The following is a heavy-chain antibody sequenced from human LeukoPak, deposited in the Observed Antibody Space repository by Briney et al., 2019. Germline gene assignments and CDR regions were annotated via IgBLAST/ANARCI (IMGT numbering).Heavy chain of an antibody. CDR2: INPNSGGT. Sequence: ASVKVSCKASGYTLTGYYMHWVRQAPGQGLEWMGWINPNSGGTNYAQKFQGRVTMTRDTSISTAYMDLSRLRSDDTAVYYCARVKPGIAVAGTPGLPFYFDYWGQGTLVTVSS. V-gene: IGHV1-2*02. J-gene: IGHJ4*02. CDR3: ARVKPGIAVAGTPGLPFYFDY. D-gene: IGHD6-19*01. CDR1: GYTLTGYY.